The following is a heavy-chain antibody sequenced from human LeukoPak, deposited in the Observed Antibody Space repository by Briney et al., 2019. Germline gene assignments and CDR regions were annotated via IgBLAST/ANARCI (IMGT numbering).Heavy chain of an antibody. CDR3: ARLRGSSGWYKGTIFDY. CDR2: INHSGST. J-gene: IGHJ4*02. Sequence: PSETLSLTCAVYGGSFSGHYWSWIRQPPGKGLEWIGEINHSGSTNYNPSLKSRVTISVDTSKNQFSLKLSSVTAADTAVYYCARLRGSSGWYKGTIFDYWGQGTLVTVSS. CDR1: GGSFSGHY. D-gene: IGHD6-19*01. V-gene: IGHV4-34*01.